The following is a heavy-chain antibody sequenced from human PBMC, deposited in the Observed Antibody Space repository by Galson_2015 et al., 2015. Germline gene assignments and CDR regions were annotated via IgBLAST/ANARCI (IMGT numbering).Heavy chain of an antibody. CDR1: GFTFSDYY. V-gene: IGHV3-11*01. CDR3: AKYCSGGSCYDH. CDR2: ISSGSGTI. J-gene: IGHJ5*02. D-gene: IGHD2-15*01. Sequence: SLRLSCAASGFTFSDYYMSWIRQAPGKGLEWVSSISSGSGTIYYADSVKGRSTISRDDAKNSLYLQMNSLRAEDTAVYYCAKYCSGGSCYDHWGQGTLVTVSS.